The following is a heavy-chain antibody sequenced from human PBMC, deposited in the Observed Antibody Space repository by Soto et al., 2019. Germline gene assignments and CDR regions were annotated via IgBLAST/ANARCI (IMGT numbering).Heavy chain of an antibody. CDR2: IGTAYNT. CDR3: ARAARAGFHNIDY. Sequence: EVQLVESGGGLVQPGGSLRLSCAASGFTFSTYDMHWVRQGTGKGLEWVSGIGTAYNTYYSDSVKGRFTISRENGKNSLSLQMNSLGLGVTAVYYCARAARAGFHNIDYWGQGTLVTVSS. CDR1: GFTFSTYD. J-gene: IGHJ4*02. V-gene: IGHV3-13*01.